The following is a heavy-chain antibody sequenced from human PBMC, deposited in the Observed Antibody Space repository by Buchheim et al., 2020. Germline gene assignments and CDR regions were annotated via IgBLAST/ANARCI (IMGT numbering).Heavy chain of an antibody. CDR2: IYSGGST. CDR1: GASINSGGYY. D-gene: IGHD6-19*01. Sequence: HLQGSGPGLVRPSETLSLTCTVSGASINSGGYYWDWVRQPPGKGLEWVGHIYSGGSTYFNPSLKSRVTISFDASNNQFSLMLTSVTAADTGTYYCARGSYQTGWRGFSYYSMDVWGQGT. V-gene: IGHV4-39*07. CDR3: ARGSYQTGWRGFSYYSMDV. J-gene: IGHJ6*02.